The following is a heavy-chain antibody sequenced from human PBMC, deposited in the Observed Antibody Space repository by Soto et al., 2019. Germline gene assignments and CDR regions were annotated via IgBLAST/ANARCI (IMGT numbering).Heavy chain of an antibody. V-gene: IGHV1-69*08. CDR2: IIPIFGIA. CDR1: GGTFSRYS. D-gene: IGHD2-2*01. Sequence: QVQLVQSGAEVKKPGSSVKVSCKASGGTFSRYSITWVRQAPGHGLEWIGRIIPIFGIASYAQKFQGRVTITADDSTSTAYMELSSLRSDDTPVYYCAREDRDRETGLVPAAIDGMDVWGQGTTVTVSS. CDR3: AREDRDRETGLVPAAIDGMDV. J-gene: IGHJ6*02.